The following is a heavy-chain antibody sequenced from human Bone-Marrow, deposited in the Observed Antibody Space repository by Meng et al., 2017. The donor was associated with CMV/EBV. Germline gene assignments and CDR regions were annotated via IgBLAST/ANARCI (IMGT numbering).Heavy chain of an antibody. CDR1: GFTFSSYE. V-gene: IGHV3-48*03. J-gene: IGHJ6*02. CDR3: ARGGTEFWSGYYGYYGMDV. D-gene: IGHD3-3*01. Sequence: GESLKISCAASGFTFSSYEMNWVRQAPGKGLEWISYISSSNSTIYYAESVKGRLTISRDNAKNSLYLQVNSLRVEDTAVYYCARGGTEFWSGYYGYYGMDVWGQGTTVTVSS. CDR2: ISSSNSTI.